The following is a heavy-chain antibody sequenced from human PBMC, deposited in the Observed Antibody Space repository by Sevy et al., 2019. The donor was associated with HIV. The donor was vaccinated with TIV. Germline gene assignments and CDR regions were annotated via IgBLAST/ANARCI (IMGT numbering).Heavy chain of an antibody. V-gene: IGHV3-30*04. CDR3: ASEGLEWLPDGMDV. Sequence: GGSLRLSCAASGFTFSSYAMHWVRQAPGKGLEWVAVISYDGSNKYYADSVKGRFTISRDNSKNTLYLQMNSLRAEDTSVYYCASEGLEWLPDGMDVWGQGTTVTVSS. CDR2: ISYDGSNK. D-gene: IGHD3-3*01. CDR1: GFTFSSYA. J-gene: IGHJ6*02.